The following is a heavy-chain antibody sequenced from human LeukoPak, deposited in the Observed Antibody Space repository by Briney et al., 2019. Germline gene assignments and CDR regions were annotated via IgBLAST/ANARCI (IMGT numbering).Heavy chain of an antibody. D-gene: IGHD1-7*01. CDR3: ARLITGTTTAFDI. CDR1: GGSISGYY. Sequence: SQTLSLTCTVSGGSISGYYWSWIRQPAGKGLEWIGRVYTSGSTHYNPSLKSRVTMSVDTSKNQFSLKLSSVTAADTAVYYCARLITGTTTAFDIWGQGTMVTVSS. CDR2: VYTSGST. V-gene: IGHV4-4*07. J-gene: IGHJ3*02.